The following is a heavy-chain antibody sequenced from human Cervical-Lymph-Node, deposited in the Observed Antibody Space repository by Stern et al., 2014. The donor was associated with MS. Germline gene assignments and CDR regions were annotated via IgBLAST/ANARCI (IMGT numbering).Heavy chain of an antibody. CDR1: GFTFDDFT. D-gene: IGHD5-24*01. V-gene: IGHV3-9*01. CDR2: ISWTSGSM. Sequence: EVQLVESGGGLVQPGRSLRLSCAASGFTFDDFTMHWVRQAPGKGLEWVSGISWTSGSMGSADSVKGRFTISRDNAKNSLYLQMTSLRPEDTAFYYCARGRDGYKGPFFDYWGQGTLVTVSS. J-gene: IGHJ4*02. CDR3: ARGRDGYKGPFFDY.